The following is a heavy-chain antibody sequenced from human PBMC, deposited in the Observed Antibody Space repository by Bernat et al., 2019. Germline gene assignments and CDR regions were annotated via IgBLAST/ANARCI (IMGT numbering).Heavy chain of an antibody. CDR2: IKQDGSEK. J-gene: IGHJ3*02. V-gene: IGHV3-7*03. Sequence: EVQLVESGGGLVQPGGSLRLSCAASGFTFSSYWMSWVRQAPGKGLEWVANIKQDGSEKYYVDSVKDRFTISRDNAKNSLYLQMNSLRAEDTAVYYCARDSLYCTNGVCYRDAFDIWGQGTMVTVSS. CDR3: ARDSLYCTNGVCYRDAFDI. D-gene: IGHD2-8*01. CDR1: GFTFSSYW.